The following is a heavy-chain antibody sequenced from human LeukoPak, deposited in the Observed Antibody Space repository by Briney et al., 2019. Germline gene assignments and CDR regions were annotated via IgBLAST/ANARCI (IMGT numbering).Heavy chain of an antibody. CDR2: IWYDGSRK. J-gene: IGHJ4*02. V-gene: IGHV3-33*01. D-gene: IGHD3-10*01. CDR3: ARDGGSGIDY. CDR1: GFSLTTYG. Sequence: SGRSLRLSCAASGFSLTTYGTHWLRQAPGKGLEWVAVIWYDGSRKFYGDSVKGRFTVSRDTSENTMYLQMNTLRVDGTAVYYCARDGGSGIDYWGQGTLVTVSS.